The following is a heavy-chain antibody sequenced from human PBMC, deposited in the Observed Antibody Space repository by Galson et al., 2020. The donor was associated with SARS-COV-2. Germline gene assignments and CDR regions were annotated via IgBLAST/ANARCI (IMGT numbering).Heavy chain of an antibody. CDR3: ARDLGDFGVVIGTWFDP. J-gene: IGHJ5*01. CDR1: GGSISSYY. D-gene: IGHD3-3*01. CDR2: IYTSGST. V-gene: IGHV4-4*07. Sequence: ETLSLTCTVSGGSISSYYWSWIRQHAGKGLEWIGRIYTSGSTNYNPSLKSRVTMSVDTSKNQFSLKLSSVTAADTAVYYCARDLGDFGVVIGTWFDPWGQGTLVTVSS.